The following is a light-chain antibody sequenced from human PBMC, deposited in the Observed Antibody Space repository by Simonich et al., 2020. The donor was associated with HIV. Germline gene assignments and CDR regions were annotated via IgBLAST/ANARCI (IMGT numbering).Light chain of an antibody. CDR3: MQGTHWPVT. V-gene: IGKV2-30*02. CDR2: KVS. Sequence: DVVMTQSPLSLPVTLGQPASISCRSRQNLVHSDGNTSLNWFQQRPGQSPRRLIYKVSKRDSGVPDRFSGSGSGTDFTLKISRVEAEDVGVYFCMQGTHWPVTFGGGTKVEIK. CDR1: QNLVHSDGNTS. J-gene: IGKJ4*01.